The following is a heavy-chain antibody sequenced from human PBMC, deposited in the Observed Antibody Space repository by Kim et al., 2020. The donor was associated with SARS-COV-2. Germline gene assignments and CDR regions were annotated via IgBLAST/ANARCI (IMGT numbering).Heavy chain of an antibody. D-gene: IGHD6-13*01. CDR3: ARGEYSSSSRAFDI. Sequence: NPSLKSRVTISVDTSKNQFSLKLSSVTAADTAVYYCARGEYSSSSRAFDIWGQGTMVTVSS. V-gene: IGHV4-34*01. J-gene: IGHJ3*02.